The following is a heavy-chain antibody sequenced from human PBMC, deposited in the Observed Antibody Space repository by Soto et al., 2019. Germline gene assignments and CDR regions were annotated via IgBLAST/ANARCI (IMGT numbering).Heavy chain of an antibody. J-gene: IGHJ6*03. CDR2: INSDGSST. CDR3: ARDRDLTGDYYYYMDV. D-gene: IGHD3-9*01. Sequence: GGSLRLSCAASGFTFSSYWMHWVRQAPGKGLVWVSRINSDGSSTSYADSVKGRFTISRDKAKNTLYLQMNSLRAEDTAVYYCARDRDLTGDYYYYMDVWGKGTTVTVSS. CDR1: GFTFSSYW. V-gene: IGHV3-74*01.